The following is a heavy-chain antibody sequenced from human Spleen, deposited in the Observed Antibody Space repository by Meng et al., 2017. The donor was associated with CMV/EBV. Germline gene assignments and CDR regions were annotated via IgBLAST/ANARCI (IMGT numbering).Heavy chain of an antibody. V-gene: IGHV1-18*04. D-gene: IGHD3-3*01. CDR2: ISPSIGST. CDR1: GYTFTSHG. Sequence: ASGYTFTSHGITWVRQAPGQGLEWMGWISPSIGSTNYAQKLEGRVTMTTDRSTTTAYLELRSLRYDDTAVYYCARGVVGVPPEFDYWGQGTLVTVSS. CDR3: ARGVVGVPPEFDY. J-gene: IGHJ4*02.